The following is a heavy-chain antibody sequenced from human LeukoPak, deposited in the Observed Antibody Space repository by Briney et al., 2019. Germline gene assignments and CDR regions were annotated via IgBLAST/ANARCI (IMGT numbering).Heavy chain of an antibody. D-gene: IGHD3-22*01. V-gene: IGHV3-74*01. J-gene: IGHJ4*02. CDR3: ARSLDSSGYYNDY. CDR1: GFTFSSYW. Sequence: PGGSLRLSCAASGFTFSSYWMHWVRQAPGKGRVWVSRINSDWSSTIYADSVKGRFTISRDNAKNTLYLQMKGLRAEDTAVYYCARSLDSSGYYNDYWGQGTLVTVSS. CDR2: INSDWSST.